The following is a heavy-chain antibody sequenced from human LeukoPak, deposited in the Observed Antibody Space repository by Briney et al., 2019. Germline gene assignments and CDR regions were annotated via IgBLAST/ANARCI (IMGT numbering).Heavy chain of an antibody. V-gene: IGHV4-34*01. CDR2: INHSGST. Sequence: PSETLSLTCAVYGGSFSGYYWSWIRQPPGKGLEWIGEINHSGSTSYNPSLKSRVTISVDTSKNQFSLKLSSVTAADTAVYYCARAPVTMVRGAYDYWGQGTLVTVSS. D-gene: IGHD3-10*01. J-gene: IGHJ4*02. CDR1: GGSFSGYY. CDR3: ARAPVTMVRGAYDY.